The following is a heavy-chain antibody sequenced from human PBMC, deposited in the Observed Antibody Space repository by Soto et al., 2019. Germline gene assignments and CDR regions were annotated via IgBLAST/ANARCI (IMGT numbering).Heavy chain of an antibody. Sequence: ASETLSLTCTVPGASMYDYYGSWIRQSPGKGLEHIGYLHYSGSVNYNPSLKSRVTISMDRSKNQFSLDLKSMTAADTATYYCARSGHVFAGVFWGQGILVTVSS. CDR2: LHYSGSV. CDR1: GASMYDYY. V-gene: IGHV4-59*13. D-gene: IGHD3-16*01. CDR3: ARSGHVFAGVF. J-gene: IGHJ4*02.